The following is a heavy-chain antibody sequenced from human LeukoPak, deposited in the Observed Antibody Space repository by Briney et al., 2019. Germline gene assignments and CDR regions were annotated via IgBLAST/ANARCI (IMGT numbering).Heavy chain of an antibody. Sequence: SGPTLVNPTQTLTLTCTFSGFSLSNSGVAVGWIRQPPGKALEWLTLIYWDDDNRYSPSLKSRLTITKDTSKNQVVLTMTNMDPVDTATYYCARTQNWNAAYYFDYWGQGTLVTVSS. CDR1: GFSLSNSGVA. CDR3: ARTQNWNAAYYFDY. CDR2: IYWDDDN. V-gene: IGHV2-5*02. J-gene: IGHJ4*02. D-gene: IGHD1-1*01.